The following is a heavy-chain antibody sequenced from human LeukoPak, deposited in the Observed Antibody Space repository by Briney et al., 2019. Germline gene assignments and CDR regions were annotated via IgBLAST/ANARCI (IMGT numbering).Heavy chain of an antibody. CDR3: AKGSGINHYHWIDP. J-gene: IGHJ5*02. V-gene: IGHV3-23*01. CDR2: ISGGGGST. CDR1: EFTFSNYA. Sequence: GGSLTLSCAASEFTFSNYAMNWVRQAPGKGLEWVSGISGGGGSTYYADSVKGRFTISRDNSKNTLYLQLDSLRAEDTALYYCAKGSGINHYHWIDPWGQGTLVTVSS. D-gene: IGHD1-14*01.